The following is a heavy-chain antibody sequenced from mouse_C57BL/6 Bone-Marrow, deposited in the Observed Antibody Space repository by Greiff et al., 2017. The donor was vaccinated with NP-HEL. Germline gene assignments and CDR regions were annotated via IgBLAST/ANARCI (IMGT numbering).Heavy chain of an antibody. V-gene: IGHV1-50*01. Sequence: QVQLQQPGAELVKPGASVKLSCKASGYTFTSYWMQWVKQRPGQGLEWIGEIDPSDSYTNYNQKFKGKATLTVDTSSSTAYMQLSSLTSEDSAVYYCARMGYSRDYWGQGTSVTVSS. CDR3: ARMGYSRDY. CDR1: GYTFTSYW. D-gene: IGHD2-3*01. CDR2: IDPSDSYT. J-gene: IGHJ4*01.